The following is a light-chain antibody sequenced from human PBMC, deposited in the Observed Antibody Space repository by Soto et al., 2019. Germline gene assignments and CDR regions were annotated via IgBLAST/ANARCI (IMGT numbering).Light chain of an antibody. CDR2: GAS. CDR3: QQAYSFPIT. J-gene: IGKJ5*01. Sequence: DIQVLQSPSSLSASVGGSAPITCRASQDIAGYLAWYQHKPGRTPELLIHGASRLQSGVPARFSGSGSGTDFTLSINSLQPEDFATYYCQQAYSFPITFGQGTRLEIK. CDR1: QDIAGY. V-gene: IGKV1-12*01.